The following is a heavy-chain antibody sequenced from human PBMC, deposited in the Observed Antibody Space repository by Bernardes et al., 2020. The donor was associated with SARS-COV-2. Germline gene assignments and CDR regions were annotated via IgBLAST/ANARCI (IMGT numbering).Heavy chain of an antibody. Sequence: GGSLRLSCAASGFTFSTYCMHWVRQAPGKGLVWVSRISSDGSNTNYADSVKGRFTISRDNAKNTLYLQMNSLRVEDTAVYYCAREEGGSSGWYFYWGQGTLVTVSS. CDR2: ISSDGSNT. J-gene: IGHJ4*02. CDR3: AREEGGSSGWYFY. D-gene: IGHD6-19*01. CDR1: GFTFSTYC. V-gene: IGHV3-74*01.